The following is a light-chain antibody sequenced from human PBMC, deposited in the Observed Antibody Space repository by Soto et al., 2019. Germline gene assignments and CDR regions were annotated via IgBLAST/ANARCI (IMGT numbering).Light chain of an antibody. CDR2: GAS. CDR1: QSLSSSY. J-gene: IGKJ5*01. V-gene: IGKV3-20*01. Sequence: EIVLTQSPGTLSLSPGQRATLSCRAIQSLSSSYLAWYQQKPGQAPRLLIYGASSRATGIPDRFSGRGSGTDFTLTISRLEPEDFAVYYCQQYGSSPPITFGQGTRLEIK. CDR3: QQYGSSPPIT.